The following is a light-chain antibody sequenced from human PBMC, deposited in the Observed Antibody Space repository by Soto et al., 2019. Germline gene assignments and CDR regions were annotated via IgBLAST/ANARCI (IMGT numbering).Light chain of an antibody. CDR2: KAS. J-gene: IGKJ1*01. Sequence: DIQMTQSPSTLSASVGDRVTITCRASQSISSWLAWYQQKPGKAPTLLIYKASSLESGVPSRFSGSGSGTEFTLTISSLQPDDFATYYCQQYNSDWSFGQGPKVEIK. CDR3: QQYNSDWS. CDR1: QSISSW. V-gene: IGKV1-5*03.